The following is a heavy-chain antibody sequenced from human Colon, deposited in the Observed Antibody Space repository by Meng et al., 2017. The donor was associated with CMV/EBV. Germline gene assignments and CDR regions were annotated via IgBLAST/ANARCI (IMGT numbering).Heavy chain of an antibody. D-gene: IGHD6-19*01. CDR3: ARGIAVAGLFDY. J-gene: IGHJ4*02. CDR1: GGSIRSSRSY. Sequence: GSLRLSCAVSGGSIRSSRSYWGWIRQPPGKGPEWLGSIYFSGSTYHNPSLESRVTISVDPSKNQFSLWLRSVTAADTAVYYCARGIAVAGLFDYWGQGTLVTVSS. V-gene: IGHV4-39*07. CDR2: IYFSGST.